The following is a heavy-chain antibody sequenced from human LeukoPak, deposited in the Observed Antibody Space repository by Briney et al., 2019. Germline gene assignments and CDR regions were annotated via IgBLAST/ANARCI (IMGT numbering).Heavy chain of an antibody. CDR3: AGDSAAGNYYHYYMDV. Sequence: PGGSLRLSCAASGFTFSSYGMHWVRQAPGKGLEWVAVISYDGSNKYYADSVKGRFTISRDNSKNTLYLQMNSLRSDDTAVYYCAGDSAAGNYYHYYMDVWGKGTTVTISS. CDR2: ISYDGSNK. CDR1: GFTFSSYG. J-gene: IGHJ6*03. D-gene: IGHD6-19*01. V-gene: IGHV3-30*03.